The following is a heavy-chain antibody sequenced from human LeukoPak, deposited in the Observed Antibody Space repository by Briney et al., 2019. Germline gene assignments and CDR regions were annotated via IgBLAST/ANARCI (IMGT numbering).Heavy chain of an antibody. CDR2: INHSGST. D-gene: IGHD1-7*01. J-gene: IGHJ5*02. Sequence: PSETLSLTCAVYGGSFSGYYWSWIRQPPGKGLEWIGEINHSGSTNYNPSLKSRVTISVDTSKNQFSLKLSSVTAADTAVYYCAKDLGGITGTIHWFDPWGQGTLVTVSS. CDR3: AKDLGGITGTIHWFDP. CDR1: GGSFSGYY. V-gene: IGHV4-34*01.